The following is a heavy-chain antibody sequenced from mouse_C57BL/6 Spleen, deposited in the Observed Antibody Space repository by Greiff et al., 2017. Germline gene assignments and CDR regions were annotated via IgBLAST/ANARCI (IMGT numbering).Heavy chain of an antibody. D-gene: IGHD2-5*01. Sequence: QVQLQQPGPELVKPGASVKLSCKASGYTFTSYWMHWVKQRPGQGLEWIGNINPSYGGTNYNEKFKSKATLTVDKSSSTAYMQHSSLTSEDSAVYYCAREDAYYSKRNLADWGQGTLVTVSA. J-gene: IGHJ3*01. CDR1: GYTFTSYW. CDR3: AREDAYYSKRNLAD. V-gene: IGHV1-53*01. CDR2: INPSYGGT.